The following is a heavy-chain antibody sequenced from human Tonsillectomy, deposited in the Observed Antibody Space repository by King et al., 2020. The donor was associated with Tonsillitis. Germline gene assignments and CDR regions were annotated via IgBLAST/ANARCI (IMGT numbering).Heavy chain of an antibody. CDR3: TKEKVTTGRFRYSFDS. CDR1: GLTFSYYG. V-gene: IGHV3-30*18. J-gene: IGHJ4*02. Sequence: VQLVESGGGVVQPGGSLRLSCAASGLTFSYYGMHWVRQTPGKGLEWVAVISNDASHTYFADSVRGRFTISRDNSKNTLYLQMNSLRTDDTAVYYCTKEKVTTGRFRYSFDSWGQGTLVIVSS. D-gene: IGHD3-22*01. CDR2: ISNDASHT.